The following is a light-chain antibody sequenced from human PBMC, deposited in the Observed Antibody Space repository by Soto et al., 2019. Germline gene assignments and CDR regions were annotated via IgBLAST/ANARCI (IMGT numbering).Light chain of an antibody. CDR1: QSLLYSSGYNY. CDR3: MQALQAPLT. V-gene: IGKV2-28*01. CDR2: LGS. J-gene: IGKJ1*01. Sequence: DIVMTQSPLSLPVTPGEPASISCRSSQSLLYSSGYNYLDWYLQKPGHSPQLLIYLGSNRASGVPDRFSGSVSGTDFTLKISRVEAEDVGLYYCMQALQAPLTFGQGTKVDIK.